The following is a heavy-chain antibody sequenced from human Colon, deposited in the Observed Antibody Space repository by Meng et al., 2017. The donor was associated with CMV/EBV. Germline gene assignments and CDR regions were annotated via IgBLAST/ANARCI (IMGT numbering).Heavy chain of an antibody. V-gene: IGHV3-64*02. CDR1: RFTFSVHA. CDR3: ARVVVVPADYYTMDV. J-gene: IGHJ6*02. Sequence: GESLKISCAASRFTFSVHAMHWVRQAPGKGLEYVSAIGANARSTYYADSVRGRFFVSRDNSTNMVTLQMGRLRAEDTAVYYCARVVVVPADYYTMDVWGQGTTVTVSS. D-gene: IGHD2-2*01. CDR2: IGANARST.